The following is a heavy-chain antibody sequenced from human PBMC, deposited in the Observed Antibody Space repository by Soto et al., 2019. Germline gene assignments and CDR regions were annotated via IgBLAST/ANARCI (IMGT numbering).Heavy chain of an antibody. V-gene: IGHV3-23*01. J-gene: IGHJ6*02. Sequence: GGSLRLSCAASGFTFSSYAMSWVRQAPGKGLEWVPAISGSGGSTYYADSVKGRFTISRDNSKNTLYLQMNSLRAEDTAVYYCAKDPYDFWSGYFTKPGDYYYYGMDVWGQGTTVTVSS. D-gene: IGHD3-3*01. CDR1: GFTFSSYA. CDR3: AKDPYDFWSGYFTKPGDYYYYGMDV. CDR2: ISGSGGST.